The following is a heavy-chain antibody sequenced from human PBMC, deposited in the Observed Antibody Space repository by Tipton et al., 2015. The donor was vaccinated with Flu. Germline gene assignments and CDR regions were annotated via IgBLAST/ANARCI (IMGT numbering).Heavy chain of an antibody. J-gene: IGHJ4*02. CDR2: ISYDGSNK. V-gene: IGHV3-30*18. CDR3: AKDGHYYGSGRWVED. CDR1: GFSFRTYA. D-gene: IGHD3-10*01. Sequence: QVQLVQSGGGVVQPGRSLSLSCAASGFSFRTYAMHWVRQAPGKGLEWVAVISYDGSNKYYEDSVKGRFTISRDNSKNTLYLQMNSLRTEDTAVYYCAKDGHYYGSGRWVEDWGQGTPVTVSS.